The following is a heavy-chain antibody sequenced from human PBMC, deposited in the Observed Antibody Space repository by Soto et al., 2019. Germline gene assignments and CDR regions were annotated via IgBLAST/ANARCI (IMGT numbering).Heavy chain of an antibody. J-gene: IGHJ4*02. V-gene: IGHV3-23*01. CDR2: ITGSSSNL. CDR3: AKGGAVYGLLTHDY. D-gene: IGHD3-9*01. Sequence: EVQLLESGGGLEQPGGSLRLSCAASGFTFRDYAMSWVHQAPGKGLEWVTTITGSSSNLYYSDSVKGRFAISRDNSKNTLYLQMDSLTAEDTAVYYCAKGGAVYGLLTHDYWGQGTLVTVSS. CDR1: GFTFRDYA.